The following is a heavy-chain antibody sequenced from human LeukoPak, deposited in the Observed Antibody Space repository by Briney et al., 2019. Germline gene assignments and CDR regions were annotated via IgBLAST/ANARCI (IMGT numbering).Heavy chain of an antibody. CDR3: ARPGVAGYFDY. V-gene: IGHV3-11*01. D-gene: IGHD6-19*01. CDR1: GFTFSDYY. J-gene: IGHJ4*02. CDR2: SSGSGGST. Sequence: GGSLRLSCAASGFTFSDYYMSWVRQAPGKGLEWVAYSSGSGGSTYYTDSVKGRFIISRDNAKNSLYLQMNSLRAEDTAVYYCARPGVAGYFDYWGQGTLVTVSS.